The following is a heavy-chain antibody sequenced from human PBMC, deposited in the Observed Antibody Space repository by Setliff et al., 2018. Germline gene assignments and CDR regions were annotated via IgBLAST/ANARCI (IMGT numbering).Heavy chain of an antibody. CDR3: ARAPSVELVTIRTNSWFTY. Sequence: ASVKVSCKASGYTFRNYAFAWVRQAPGQGLEWVGSISVYNGNTNYAQKFQGRGTLTTDTSRSTAYMELRSLTSDDSAFYYCARAPSVELVTIRTNSWFTYWGQGTLVTVSS. D-gene: IGHD5-18*01. J-gene: IGHJ4*02. CDR2: ISVYNGNT. V-gene: IGHV1-18*01. CDR1: GYTFRNYA.